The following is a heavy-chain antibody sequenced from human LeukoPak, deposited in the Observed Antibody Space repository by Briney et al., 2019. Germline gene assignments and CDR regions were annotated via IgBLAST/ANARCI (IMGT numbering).Heavy chain of an antibody. D-gene: IGHD1-26*01. J-gene: IGHJ3*02. CDR1: GFTFSSYS. Sequence: GGSLRLSCAASGFTFSSYSMNWVRQAPGKGLEWVSSISSSSSYIYYADSVKGRFTISRDNAKNSLYLQMNSLRAEDTAVYYCARYSGSYEGPSHAFDIWGQGTMVTVSS. V-gene: IGHV3-21*04. CDR3: ARYSGSYEGPSHAFDI. CDR2: ISSSSSYI.